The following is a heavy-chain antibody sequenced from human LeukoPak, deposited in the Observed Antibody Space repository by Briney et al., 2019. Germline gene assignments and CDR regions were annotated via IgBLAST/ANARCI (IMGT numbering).Heavy chain of an antibody. CDR1: GFIFSAYG. Sequence: GGPLRLSCAASGFIFSAYGFHGVPRAPGKGGEGLSFLWFDGSNKYYADSVKGRFTITRDNSKNMVYLQMNSRRAEDTAVYYCARDDVRVLFDYWGQGTLVTVSS. V-gene: IGHV3-33*01. CDR2: LWFDGSNK. J-gene: IGHJ4*02. D-gene: IGHD3-10*01. CDR3: ARDDVRVLFDY.